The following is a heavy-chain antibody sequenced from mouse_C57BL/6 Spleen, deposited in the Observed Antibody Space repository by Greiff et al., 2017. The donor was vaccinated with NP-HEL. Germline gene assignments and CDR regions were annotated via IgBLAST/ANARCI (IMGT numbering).Heavy chain of an antibody. CDR1: GFTFTDYY. V-gene: IGHV7-3*01. CDR3: ARSVYYDYDGFAY. CDR2: IRNKANGYTT. D-gene: IGHD2-4*01. J-gene: IGHJ3*01. Sequence: DVKLVESGGGLVQPGGSLSLSCAASGFTFTDYYMSWVRQPPGKALEWLGFIRNKANGYTTEYSASVKGRFTISRDNSQSILYLQMNALRAEDSATYYCARSVYYDYDGFAYWGQGTLVTVSA.